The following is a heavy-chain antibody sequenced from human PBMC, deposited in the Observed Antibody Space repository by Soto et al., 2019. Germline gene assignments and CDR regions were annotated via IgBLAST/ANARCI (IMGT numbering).Heavy chain of an antibody. CDR2: ISAYNGNT. CDR3: ARENSPFSSGWYRRHYYYGMDV. CDR1: GYTFTSYG. V-gene: IGHV1-18*04. J-gene: IGHJ6*02. D-gene: IGHD6-19*01. Sequence: ASVKVSCKASGYTFTSYGISWVRQAPGQGLEWMGWISAYNGNTNYAQKLQGRVTMTTDTSTSTAYMELRSLRSDDTAVYYCARENSPFSSGWYRRHYYYGMDVWGQGTTVTVSS.